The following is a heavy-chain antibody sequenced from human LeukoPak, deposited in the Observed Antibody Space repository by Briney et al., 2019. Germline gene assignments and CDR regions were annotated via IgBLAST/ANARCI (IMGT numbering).Heavy chain of an antibody. CDR2: VDPEDGET. J-gene: IGHJ5*02. CDR3: ATMLSYDFWSLVGFSVP. Sequence: GATVKISCKVSGYTFTDYYMHWVQQAPGKGLEWMGLVDPEDGETIYAEKFQGRVTITADTSTDTAYMELSSLRSEDTAVYYCATMLSYDFWSLVGFSVPWGQGTLVTVSS. CDR1: GYTFTDYY. D-gene: IGHD3-3*01. V-gene: IGHV1-69-2*01.